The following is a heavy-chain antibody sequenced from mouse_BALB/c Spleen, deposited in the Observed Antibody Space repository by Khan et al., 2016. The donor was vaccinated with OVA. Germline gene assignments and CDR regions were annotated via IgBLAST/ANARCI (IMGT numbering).Heavy chain of an antibody. CDR2: INTNTGEP. V-gene: IGHV9-3*02. Sequence: QIQLVQSGPELKKPGETVKISCKASGYTFTNYGMNWVKQAPGKVLKWMGWINTNTGEPTYAEEFKGRFAFSLETSASTAYLQINNLKNEDTATYFCARSQWLLPAMDYWGQGTSVTVSS. D-gene: IGHD2-3*01. CDR1: GYTFTNYG. J-gene: IGHJ4*01. CDR3: ARSQWLLPAMDY.